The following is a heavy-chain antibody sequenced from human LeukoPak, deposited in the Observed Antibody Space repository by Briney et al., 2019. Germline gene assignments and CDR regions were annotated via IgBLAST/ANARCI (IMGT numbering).Heavy chain of an antibody. CDR1: GYTFTGYY. CDR3: ARSQGPSPNYYDSSGYYPLDY. D-gene: IGHD3-22*01. V-gene: IGHV1-2*04. Sequence: ASVKVSCKASGYTFTGYYMHWVRQAPGQGLEWMGWINPNSGGTNYAQKFQGWVTMTRDTSISTAYMELSRLRSDDTAVYYCARSQGPSPNYYDSSGYYPLDYWGQGTLVTVSS. J-gene: IGHJ4*02. CDR2: INPNSGGT.